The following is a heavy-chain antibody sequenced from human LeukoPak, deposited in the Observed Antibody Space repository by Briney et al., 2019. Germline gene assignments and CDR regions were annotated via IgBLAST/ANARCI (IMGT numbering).Heavy chain of an antibody. V-gene: IGHV3-11*01. CDR2: ISSSGSTI. CDR3: AKDREGSDSSSWYYFDY. Sequence: GGSLRLSCAASGFTFSDYYMSWIRQAPGKGLEWVSYISSSGSTIYYADSVKGRFTISRDNAKNSLYLQMNSLRAEDTAVYYCAKDREGSDSSSWYYFDYWGQGTLVTVSS. J-gene: IGHJ4*02. CDR1: GFTFSDYY. D-gene: IGHD6-13*01.